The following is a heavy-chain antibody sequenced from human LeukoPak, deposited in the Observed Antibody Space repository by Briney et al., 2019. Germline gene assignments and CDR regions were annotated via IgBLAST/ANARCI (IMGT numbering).Heavy chain of an antibody. CDR1: GGSFSGYY. J-gene: IGHJ4*02. CDR3: ARLSGGRWLRGVYYFDY. CDR2: INHSGST. D-gene: IGHD5-24*01. V-gene: IGHV4-34*01. Sequence: SETLSLTCAVYGGSFSGYYCSWIRQPPGKGLEWIGEINHSGSTNYNPSLKSRVTISVGTSKNQFSLKLSSVTAADTAVYYCARLSGGRWLRGVYYFDYWGQGTLITVSS.